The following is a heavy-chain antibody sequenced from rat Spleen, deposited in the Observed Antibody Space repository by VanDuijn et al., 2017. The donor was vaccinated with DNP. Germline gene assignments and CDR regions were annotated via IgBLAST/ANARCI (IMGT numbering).Heavy chain of an antibody. CDR2: ITHTGGST. CDR1: GFTFNNYW. D-gene: IGHD1-1*01. V-gene: IGHV5-31*01. J-gene: IGHJ4*01. CDR3: ARDKDYSVDYVMDA. Sequence: EVQLVESGGGLVQPGRSLKLSCVASGFTFNNYWMTWIRQTPGKGLEWVASITHTGGSTYYPDSVKGRFTISRDNAKSTLYLQMNSLRSEDTATYYCARDKDYSVDYVMDAWGQGASVTVSS.